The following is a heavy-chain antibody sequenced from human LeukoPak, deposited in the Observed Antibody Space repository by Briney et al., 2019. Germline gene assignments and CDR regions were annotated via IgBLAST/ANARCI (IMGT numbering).Heavy chain of an antibody. CDR3: AKVSESNYDILTGYYTPYYFDY. V-gene: IGHV3-23*01. J-gene: IGHJ4*02. D-gene: IGHD3-9*01. CDR1: GFTFSTSA. Sequence: PGGSLRLSCAASGFTFSTSAMSWVRQAPGKGLEWVSGISDSGGSTFYADSVKGRFTISRDNSKNILYLQMNSLRADDTAVYYCAKVSESNYDILTGYYTPYYFDYWGQGTLVTVSS. CDR2: ISDSGGST.